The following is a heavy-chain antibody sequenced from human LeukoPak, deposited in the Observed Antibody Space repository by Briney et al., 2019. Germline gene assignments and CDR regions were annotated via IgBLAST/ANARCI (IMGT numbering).Heavy chain of an antibody. J-gene: IGHJ3*02. Sequence: KASETLSLTCVVSRYSINSGYYWGWIRPPPGKGLEWIGSIYHSGSTYYNPSLKSRVTIAVDTTKNQFSLKLTSVTAADTAVYYCARVNNYYGTSAYYYEGAFDIWGQGTMVTVSS. D-gene: IGHD3-22*01. CDR1: RYSINSGYY. CDR3: ARVNNYYGTSAYYYEGAFDI. V-gene: IGHV4-38-2*01. CDR2: IYHSGST.